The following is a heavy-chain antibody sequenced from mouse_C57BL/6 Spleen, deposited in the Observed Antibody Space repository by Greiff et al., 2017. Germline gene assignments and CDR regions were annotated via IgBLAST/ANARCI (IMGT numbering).Heavy chain of an antibody. CDR3: TRVRIYDGYPYYFDY. V-gene: IGHV5-9-1*02. CDR1: GFTFSSYA. CDR2: ISSGGDYI. Sequence: EVQLVESGEGLVKPGGSLKLSCAASGFTFSSYAMSWVRQTPEKRLEWVAYISSGGDYIYYADTVKGRFTISRDNARNTLYLQMSSLKSEDTAMYYCTRVRIYDGYPYYFDYWGQGTTLTVSS. D-gene: IGHD2-3*01. J-gene: IGHJ2*01.